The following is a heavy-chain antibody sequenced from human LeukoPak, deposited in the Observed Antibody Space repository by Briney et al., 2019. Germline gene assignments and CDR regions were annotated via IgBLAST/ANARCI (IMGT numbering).Heavy chain of an antibody. CDR2: INHSGST. V-gene: IGHV4-34*01. CDR1: GGSFSGYY. Sequence: SEALSLTCAVYGGSFSGYYWSWIRQPPGKGLEWIGEINHSGSTNYNPSLKSRVTISVDTSKNQFSLQLSSVTAADTDVYYCARGPGSGWKVGFDYWGQGTLVTVSS. CDR3: ARGPGSGWKVGFDY. D-gene: IGHD6-19*01. J-gene: IGHJ4*02.